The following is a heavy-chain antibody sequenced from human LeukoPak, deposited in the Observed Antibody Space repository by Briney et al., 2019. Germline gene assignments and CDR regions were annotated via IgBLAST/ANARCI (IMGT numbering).Heavy chain of an antibody. J-gene: IGHJ5*02. V-gene: IGHV3-48*01. CDR1: GFTFSGYG. D-gene: IGHD3-10*02. CDR2: ISSSSSTI. CDR3: AGYYYVSFDP. Sequence: GGSLRLSCAASGFTFSGYGMHWVRQAPGKGLEWVSYISSSSSTIYYADSVKGRFTISRDNAKNSLYLQMNSLRAEDTAVYYCAGYYYVSFDPWGQGTLVTVSS.